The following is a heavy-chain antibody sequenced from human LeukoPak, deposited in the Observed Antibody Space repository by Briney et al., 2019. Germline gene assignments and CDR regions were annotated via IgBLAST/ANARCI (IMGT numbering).Heavy chain of an antibody. CDR3: ARSRASSGLLGY. CDR1: GFIFSSYG. Sequence: GGSLTLSCAASGFIFSSYGMHWVRQAPGKGLEWVAVIWYDGSNKYYADSVKGRFTISRDNSKNTLYLQMNSLRAEDTAVYYCARSRASSGLLGYWGQGTLVTVSS. V-gene: IGHV3-33*08. CDR2: IWYDGSNK. D-gene: IGHD6-19*01. J-gene: IGHJ4*02.